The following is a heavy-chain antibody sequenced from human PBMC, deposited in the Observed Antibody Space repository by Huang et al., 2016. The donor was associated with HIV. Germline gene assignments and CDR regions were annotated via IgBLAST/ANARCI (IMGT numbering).Heavy chain of an antibody. J-gene: IGHJ1*01. CDR3: ATERPPKFGITFGGVIQH. CDR1: GLTFSSYG. D-gene: IGHD3-16*01. V-gene: IGHV3-30*03. CDR2: ISSDGRNK. Sequence: AVSGLTFSSYGMYWVRQAPGKGLEWVAVISSDGRNKYSANSVKGRFTISRDNSEDTVYLQMNSLRAEDTAVYYCATERPPKFGITFGGVIQHWGQGTLVIVSS.